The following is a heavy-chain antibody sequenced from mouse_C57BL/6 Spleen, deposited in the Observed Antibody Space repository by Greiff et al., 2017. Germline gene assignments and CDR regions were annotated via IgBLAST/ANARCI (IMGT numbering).Heavy chain of an antibody. J-gene: IGHJ1*03. CDR3: ARKIYDGYYWYFDV. Sequence: DVQLVESGGGLVKPGGSLKLSCAASGFTFSSYAMSWVRQTPEKRLEWVATISDGGSYTYYPDNVKGRFTITRDNAKNNLYLQMSHLKSEDTAMYYCARKIYDGYYWYFDVWGTGTTVTVSS. CDR2: ISDGGSYT. CDR1: GFTFSSYA. D-gene: IGHD2-3*01. V-gene: IGHV5-4*01.